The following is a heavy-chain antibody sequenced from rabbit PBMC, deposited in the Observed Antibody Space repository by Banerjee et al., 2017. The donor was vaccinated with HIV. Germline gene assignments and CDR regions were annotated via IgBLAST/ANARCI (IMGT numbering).Heavy chain of an antibody. CDR1: GFSFSSSYC. D-gene: IGHD4-1*01. Sequence: QSLEESGGDLAKPGASLTLTCTASGFSFSSSYCMCLVRQAPGKGLEWIGCIGTGSGITNYASWAKGRSTISKASSPTVTLQMTSLTAADTATYFCARGGTSGWGAYDLSGPGTLVTVS. V-gene: IGHV1S40*01. J-gene: IGHJ4*01. CDR3: ARGGTSGWGAYDL. CDR2: IGTGSGIT.